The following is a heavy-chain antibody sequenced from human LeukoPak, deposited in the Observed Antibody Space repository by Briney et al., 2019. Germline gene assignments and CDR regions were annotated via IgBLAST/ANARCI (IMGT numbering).Heavy chain of an antibody. J-gene: IGHJ5*02. D-gene: IGHD1-7*01. V-gene: IGHV6-1*01. Sequence: SQTLSLTCAISGDSVSSDSAAWNWIRQSPSRGLEWLGRTYYRSKWYNDYAVSVKSRITINPDTSKNQFSLQLNSVTPEDTAVYYCARDPTRYNWNYAWFDPWGQGTLVTVSS. CDR1: GDSVSSDSAA. CDR2: TYYRSKWYN. CDR3: ARDPTRYNWNYAWFDP.